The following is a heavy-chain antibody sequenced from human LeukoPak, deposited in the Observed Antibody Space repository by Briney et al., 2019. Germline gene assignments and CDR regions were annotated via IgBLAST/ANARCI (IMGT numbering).Heavy chain of an antibody. CDR2: ISGSGGST. D-gene: IGHD2-2*01. CDR1: GFTFSNYA. CDR3: AKARYCSSSSCYGTHADY. Sequence: GGSLRLSCAASGFTFSNYAMSWVRQAPGKGLEWVSGISGSGGSTNYADSVKGRFTISRDNSKNTLHLQINSLRAEDTAVYYCAKARYCSSSSCYGTHADYWGQGTLVTASS. J-gene: IGHJ4*02. V-gene: IGHV3-23*01.